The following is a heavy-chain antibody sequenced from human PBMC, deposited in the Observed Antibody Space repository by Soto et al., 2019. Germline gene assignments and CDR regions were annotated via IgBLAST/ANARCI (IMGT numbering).Heavy chain of an antibody. CDR1: GDSVTISDYY. J-gene: IGHJ4*02. V-gene: IGHV4-39*01. D-gene: IGHD3-22*01. CDR2: IHYSGST. CDR3: AAHDSGGYYAEY. Sequence: QLQLQESGQGLVKPSETLSLTCTVSGDSVTISDYYWGWIRQPPGKGLEWIGSIHYSGSTYYNPSLKSRVTISGDTSKKQFSLKLTSVTAADAAVYYCAAHDSGGYYAEYWGQGTLVTVSA.